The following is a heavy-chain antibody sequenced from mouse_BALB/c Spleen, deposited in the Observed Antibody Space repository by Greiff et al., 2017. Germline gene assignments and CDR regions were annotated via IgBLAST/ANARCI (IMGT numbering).Heavy chain of an antibody. V-gene: IGHV3-2*02. D-gene: IGHD3-2*02. CDR1: GYSITSDYA. Sequence: EVKLQESGPGLVKPSQSLSLTCTVTGYSITSDYAWNWIRQFPGNKLEWMGYISYSGSTSYNPSLKSRISITRDTSKNQFFLQLNSVTTEDTATYYCARSGAPFDYWGQGTTLTVSS. J-gene: IGHJ2*01. CDR3: ARSGAPFDY. CDR2: ISYSGST.